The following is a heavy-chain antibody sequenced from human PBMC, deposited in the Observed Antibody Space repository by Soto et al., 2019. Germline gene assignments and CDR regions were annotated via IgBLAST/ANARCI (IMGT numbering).Heavy chain of an antibody. V-gene: IGHV3-15*01. CDR1: GFTFSNAW. Sequence: PGGSLRLSSAASGFTFSNAWMSWVRQAPGKGLEWVGRIKSKTDGGTTDYAAPVKGRFTISRDDSKNTLYLQMNSLKTEDTAVYYCTTGPNYYDSSGLAYWGQGTLVTVSP. CDR3: TTGPNYYDSSGLAY. CDR2: IKSKTDGGTT. D-gene: IGHD3-22*01. J-gene: IGHJ4*02.